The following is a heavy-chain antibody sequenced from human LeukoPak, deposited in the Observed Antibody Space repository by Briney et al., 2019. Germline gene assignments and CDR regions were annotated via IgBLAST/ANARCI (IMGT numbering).Heavy chain of an antibody. CDR2: ICIAPTT. Sequence: GGSLRLSCVASGFPFSSYWMTWVRQAPGKGLEWVSIICIAPTTYYADSVKGRFTISRDNSKNTLYLLLNNLRAEDTAVYCCAREIKTNWFDPWGQGTLVTVSS. V-gene: IGHV3-53*01. CDR1: GFPFSSYW. CDR3: AREIKTNWFDP. J-gene: IGHJ5*02.